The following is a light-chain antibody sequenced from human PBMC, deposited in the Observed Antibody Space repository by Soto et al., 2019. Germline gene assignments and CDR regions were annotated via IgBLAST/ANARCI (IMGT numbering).Light chain of an antibody. J-gene: IGKJ1*01. CDR3: QQYGSSPGT. CDR1: QSVSSSY. V-gene: IGKV3-20*01. Sequence: EIVLTQSPGTLSLSPGERATLSCRASQSVSSSYLAWYQQKPGQAPRLLIYGSSSRDTGIPDRFSGSGSGTDFTLTISRLEPEDFVVYYCQQYGSSPGTFGQGTKVEIK. CDR2: GSS.